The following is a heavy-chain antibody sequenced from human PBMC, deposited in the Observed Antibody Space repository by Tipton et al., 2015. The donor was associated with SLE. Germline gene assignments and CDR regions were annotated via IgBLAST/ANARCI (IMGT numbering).Heavy chain of an antibody. V-gene: IGHV4-4*07. D-gene: IGHD3-3*01. J-gene: IGHJ4*02. CDR2: LFRTGET. CDR3: ARQRRTIFGVAPGYFDY. Sequence: TLSLTCTVSGDSLNNYYWGWVRQPAGKGLEWIGRLFRTGETNYNPSLKSRVTMSVDTSKNQFSLKLSSVTAADTAVYYCARQRRTIFGVAPGYFDYWGQGTLVTVSS. CDR1: GDSLNNYY.